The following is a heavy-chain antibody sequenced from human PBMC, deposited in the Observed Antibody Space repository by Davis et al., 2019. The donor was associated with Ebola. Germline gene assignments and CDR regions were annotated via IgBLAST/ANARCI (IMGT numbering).Heavy chain of an antibody. CDR1: GGSFSGYY. Sequence: PSETLSLTCAVYGGSFSGYYWSWIRQPPGKGLEWIGEINHSGSTNYNPSLKSRVTISVDTSKNQFSLKLSSVTAADTAVYYCARDSGSYDEVFDYWGQGTLVTVSS. CDR3: ARDSGSYDEVFDY. D-gene: IGHD1-26*01. J-gene: IGHJ4*02. CDR2: INHSGST. V-gene: IGHV4-34*01.